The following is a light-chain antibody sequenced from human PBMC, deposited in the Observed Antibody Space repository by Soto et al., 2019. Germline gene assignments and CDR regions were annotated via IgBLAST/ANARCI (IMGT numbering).Light chain of an antibody. Sequence: DIQMTQSPSTLSASIGDTVTLTCRAGQSHTGRLAWYQQKPGRPPKLLIYDVSILESGVPSRFSGSESGADFTLTISSLRHDDLATFYCQQYKVYPYTFGQGTRL. CDR3: QQYKVYPYT. V-gene: IGKV1-5*01. CDR2: DVS. CDR1: QSHTGR. J-gene: IGKJ2*01.